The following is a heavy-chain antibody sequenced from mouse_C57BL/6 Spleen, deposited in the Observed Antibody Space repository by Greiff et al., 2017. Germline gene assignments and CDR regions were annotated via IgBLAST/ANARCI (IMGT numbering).Heavy chain of an antibody. CDR2: ISSGGSYT. V-gene: IGHV5-6*01. D-gene: IGHD2-5*01. J-gene: IGHJ4*01. Sequence: EVKVVESGGDLVKPGGSLKLSCAASGFTFSSYGMSWVRQTPDKRLEWVATISSGGSYTYYPDSVKGRFTISRDNAKHTLYLQMSSLKSEDTAMYYCARHITYYSTYYYAMDYWGQGTSVTVSS. CDR3: ARHITYYSTYYYAMDY. CDR1: GFTFSSYG.